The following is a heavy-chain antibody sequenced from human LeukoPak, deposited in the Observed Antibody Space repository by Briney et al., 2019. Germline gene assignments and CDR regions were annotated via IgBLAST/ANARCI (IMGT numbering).Heavy chain of an antibody. D-gene: IGHD1-26*01. CDR2: IYYSGST. J-gene: IGHJ5*02. Sequence: PSETLSLTCTVSGGSISSYYWSWIRQPPGKGLEWIGYIYYSGSTNYNPSLKSRVTISVDTSKNQFSLKLSSVTAADTAVYYCARVDETEWELREFDPWGQGTLVTVSS. CDR3: ARVDETEWELREFDP. V-gene: IGHV4-59*01. CDR1: GGSISSYY.